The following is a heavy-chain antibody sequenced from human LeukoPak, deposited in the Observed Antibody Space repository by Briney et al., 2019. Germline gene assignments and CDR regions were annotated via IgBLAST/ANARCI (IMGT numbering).Heavy chain of an antibody. CDR2: IYHSGST. J-gene: IGHJ5*02. CDR1: GGSISSSNW. CDR3: ASGITMVRNWFDP. Sequence: PSETLSLTCAVSGGSISSSNWWSWVRQPPGKGLEWIGEIYHSGSTSYNPSLKSRVTISVDKSKNQFSLKLSSVTAADTAVYYCASGITMVRNWFDPWGQGTLVIVSS. D-gene: IGHD3-10*01. V-gene: IGHV4-4*02.